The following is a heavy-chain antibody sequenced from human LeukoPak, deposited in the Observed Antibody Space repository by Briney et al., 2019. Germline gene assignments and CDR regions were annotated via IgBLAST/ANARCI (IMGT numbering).Heavy chain of an antibody. D-gene: IGHD3-10*01. J-gene: IGHJ4*02. CDR3: ARVATMVRGVSRRDY. CDR1: GGSISSYY. Sequence: PSETLSLTCTVSGGSISSYYWSWIRQPPGKGLEWIGYIYYSGSTNYNPSLKSRVTISVDTSKNQFSLKLSSVTAADTAVYYCARVATMVRGVSRRDYWGQGTLVTVSS. V-gene: IGHV4-59*12. CDR2: IYYSGST.